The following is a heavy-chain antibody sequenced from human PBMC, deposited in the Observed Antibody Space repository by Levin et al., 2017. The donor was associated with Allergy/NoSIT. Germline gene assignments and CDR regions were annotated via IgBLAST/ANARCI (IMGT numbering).Heavy chain of an antibody. CDR3: ARDLSAVVDPNYGMDV. CDR1: GFTLSNYN. D-gene: IGHD6-13*01. Sequence: QTGGSLRLSCKTSGFTLSNYNMHWVRQAPGRGLQWVALFSHDGNTYHADHVAGRVTISRDNSRNTFYLQMNNLRVEDTALYYCARDLSAVVDPNYGMDVWGEGTTVTVSS. J-gene: IGHJ6*04. CDR2: FSHDGNT. V-gene: IGHV3-30*16.